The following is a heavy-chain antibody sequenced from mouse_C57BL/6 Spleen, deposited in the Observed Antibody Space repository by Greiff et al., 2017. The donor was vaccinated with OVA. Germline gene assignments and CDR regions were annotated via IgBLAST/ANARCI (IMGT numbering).Heavy chain of an antibody. CDR2: LSYDGSN. J-gene: IGHJ1*03. CDR3: ARGSKTIYYDYDRYFDV. CDR1: GYSITSGYY. V-gene: IGHV3-6*01. D-gene: IGHD2-4*01. Sequence: EVHLVESGPGLVKPSQSLSLTCSVTGYSITSGYYWNWIRQFPGNKLEWMGYLSYDGSNNYNPSLKNRISITRDTSKNQFFLKLNSVTTEDTATYYCARGSKTIYYDYDRYFDVWGTGTTVTVSS.